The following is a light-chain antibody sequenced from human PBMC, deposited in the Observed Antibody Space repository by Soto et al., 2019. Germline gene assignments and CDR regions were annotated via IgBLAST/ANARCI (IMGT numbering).Light chain of an antibody. Sequence: EIVMTQSPATLSVSPGERATLSCRASQSVSSNLAWYQQKPGQAPRLLIYGASTRGTCIPARFSGSGSWTESAHTISSLQSVDFAVDYCQQYNNWPFFGGGTKVEIK. CDR2: GAS. J-gene: IGKJ4*01. CDR1: QSVSSN. V-gene: IGKV3-15*01. CDR3: QQYNNWPF.